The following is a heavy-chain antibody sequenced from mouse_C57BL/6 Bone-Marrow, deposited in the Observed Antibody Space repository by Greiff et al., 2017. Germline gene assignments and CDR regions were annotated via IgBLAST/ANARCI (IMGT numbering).Heavy chain of an antibody. CDR2: IRLKSDNYAT. CDR1: GFTFSNYW. D-gene: IGHD1-1*01. Sequence: EVKLMESGGGLVQPGGSMKLSCVASGFTFSNYWMNWVRQSPEKGLEWVAQIRLKSDNYATHYAESVKGRFTISRDDSKSSVYLQMNNLRAEDTGIYYCTDITTVVAGAMDYWGQGTSVTVSS. V-gene: IGHV6-3*01. J-gene: IGHJ4*01. CDR3: TDITTVVAGAMDY.